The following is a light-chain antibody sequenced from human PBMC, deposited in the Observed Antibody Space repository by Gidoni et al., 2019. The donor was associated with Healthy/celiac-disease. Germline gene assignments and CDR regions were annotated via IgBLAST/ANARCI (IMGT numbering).Light chain of an antibody. CDR3: QQYNSYSKT. V-gene: IGKV1-5*03. CDR2: KAS. J-gene: IGKJ1*01. Sequence: DIQMPSSPSTMSASVGDRVTITCRASQSISSWLAWYQQKPGKAPKLLIYKASSLESGVPSRFSGSGSGTEFTLTISSLQPDDFATYYCQQYNSYSKTFGQGTKVEIK. CDR1: QSISSW.